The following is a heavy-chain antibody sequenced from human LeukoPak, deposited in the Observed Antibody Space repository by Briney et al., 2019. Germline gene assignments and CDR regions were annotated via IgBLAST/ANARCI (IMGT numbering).Heavy chain of an antibody. V-gene: IGHV3-30*04. D-gene: IGHD3-16*02. CDR1: GFTFSSYA. CDR3: ARLEGLGYRGGWLDP. Sequence: PGGSLRLSCAASGFTFSSYAMHWVRQAPGKGLEWVAVISYDGSNKYYADSVKGRFTISRDNSKSTLYLQMNSLRADDTAVYYCARLEGLGYRGGWLDPWGQGTLVTVSS. J-gene: IGHJ5*02. CDR2: ISYDGSNK.